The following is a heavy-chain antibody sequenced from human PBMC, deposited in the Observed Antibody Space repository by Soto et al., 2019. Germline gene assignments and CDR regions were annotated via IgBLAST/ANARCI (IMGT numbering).Heavy chain of an antibody. J-gene: IGHJ4*02. V-gene: IGHV4-31*03. D-gene: IGHD3-22*01. CDR3: ARWTDSSGPFDY. Sequence: SETLSLTCTVSGGSISSGGYYWSWIRQHPGKGLEWIGYIYYSGSTYYNPSPKSRVTISVDTSKNQFSLKLSSVTAADTAVYYCARWTDSSGPFDYWGQGTLVTVSS. CDR1: GGSISSGGYY. CDR2: IYYSGST.